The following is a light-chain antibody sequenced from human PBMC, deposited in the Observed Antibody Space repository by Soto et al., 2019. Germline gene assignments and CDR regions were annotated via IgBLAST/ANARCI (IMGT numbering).Light chain of an antibody. CDR1: QGINNW. J-gene: IGKJ1*01. CDR3: QKYDNYSWT. CDR2: DAS. V-gene: IGKV1-5*01. Sequence: DIQMTPSLSTLSAYVLDIVSITFRSSQGINNWLAWYQQTPRQAPNLLIYDASTLNSGVPSRFNGSRSGTEFTLTIGSLQPDDFATYYCQKYDNYSWTFGQGTKVDIK.